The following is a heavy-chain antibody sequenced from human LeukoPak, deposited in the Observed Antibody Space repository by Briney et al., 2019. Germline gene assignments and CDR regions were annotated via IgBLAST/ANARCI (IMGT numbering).Heavy chain of an antibody. V-gene: IGHV4-59*01. D-gene: IGHD6-13*01. CDR1: GGSIITYY. J-gene: IGHJ4*02. CDR3: ARSLPGAIGAADL. CDR2: THSSGNT. Sequence: SETLSLTCTVSGGSIITYYWGWIRQPPGKGLEWIAFTHSSGNTGYNPSLKSRVTLSLDTSKNHFSLKVTSMTAADTGVYYCARSLPGAIGAADLWGQGTLVTVSS.